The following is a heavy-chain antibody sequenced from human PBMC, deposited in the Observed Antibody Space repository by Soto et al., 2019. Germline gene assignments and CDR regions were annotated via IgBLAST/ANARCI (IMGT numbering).Heavy chain of an antibody. Sequence: SQILSLTCAISGDSVSSNSAAWNWIRQSPSRGLEWLGRTYYRSKWYNDYAVSVKSRITINPDTSKNQFSLQLNSVTPEDTAVYYCARGGIVVVPAAMYYGMDVWGQGTTVTVSS. V-gene: IGHV6-1*01. CDR3: ARGGIVVVPAAMYYGMDV. CDR2: TYYRSKWYN. CDR1: GDSVSSNSAA. J-gene: IGHJ6*02. D-gene: IGHD2-2*01.